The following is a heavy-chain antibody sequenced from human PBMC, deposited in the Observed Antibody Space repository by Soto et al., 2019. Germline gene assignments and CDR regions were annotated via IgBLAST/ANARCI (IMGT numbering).Heavy chain of an antibody. J-gene: IGHJ3*02. CDR3: ARYIRGRDGGNAFDI. Sequence: QVQLQESGPGLVKPSGTLSLTCAVSGGSISSSNWWSWVRQPPGKGLEWIGEIYHSGSTNYNPSLKSRVPISVDKSKNQFSLKLSSVTAADTAVYYCARYIRGRDGGNAFDIWGQGTMVTVSS. CDR2: IYHSGST. CDR1: GGSISSSNW. V-gene: IGHV4-4*02. D-gene: IGHD2-21*02.